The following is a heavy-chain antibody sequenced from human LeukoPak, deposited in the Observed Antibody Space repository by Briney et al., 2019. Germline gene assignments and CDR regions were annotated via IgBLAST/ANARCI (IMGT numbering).Heavy chain of an antibody. CDR3: ARVSSSGYSRENY. CDR1: GFTYSNYA. D-gene: IGHD3-22*01. Sequence: GGSLRLSCAASGFTYSNYAMSWVRQAPGKGLEWVSGINWNGGSTGYADSVKGRFTISRDNAKNSLYLQMNSLRAEDTALYYCARVSSSGYSRENYWGQGTLVTVSS. CDR2: INWNGGST. J-gene: IGHJ4*02. V-gene: IGHV3-20*04.